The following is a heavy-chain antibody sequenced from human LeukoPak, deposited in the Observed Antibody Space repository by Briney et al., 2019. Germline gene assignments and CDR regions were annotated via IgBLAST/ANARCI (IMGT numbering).Heavy chain of an antibody. Sequence: GGSLRLSCAASGFTFSSYAMSWVRQAPGKGLEWVAVISHDGSNKYNADSVKGRFTIYRDNSKNTLHLQMNSLRAEDTAVYYCARDSGFSGTQRGEYWGQGTLVTVSS. V-gene: IGHV3-30*04. CDR1: GFTFSSYA. CDR2: ISHDGSNK. D-gene: IGHD3/OR15-3a*01. CDR3: ARDSGFSGTQRGEY. J-gene: IGHJ4*02.